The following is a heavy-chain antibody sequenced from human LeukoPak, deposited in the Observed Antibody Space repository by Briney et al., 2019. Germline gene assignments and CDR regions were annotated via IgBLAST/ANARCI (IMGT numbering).Heavy chain of an antibody. CDR1: GGSISSSSYY. D-gene: IGHD1-26*01. CDR3: ASRPHSGSYDRDDY. Sequence: KPSETLSLTCTVSGGSISSSSYYWGWIRQPPGKGLEWIGSIYYSGSTYYNPSLKSRVTISVDTSKNQFSLKLSSVTAADTAVYYCASRPHSGSYDRDDYWGQGTLVTVSS. CDR2: IYYSGST. V-gene: IGHV4-39*01. J-gene: IGHJ4*02.